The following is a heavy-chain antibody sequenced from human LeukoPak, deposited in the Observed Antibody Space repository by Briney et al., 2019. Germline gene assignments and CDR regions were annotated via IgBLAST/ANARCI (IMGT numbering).Heavy chain of an antibody. CDR3: ARDPPALRFLEWLPDPGNYYYGMDV. Sequence: SETLSLTCAVYGGSFSGYYWSWIRQPPGKGLEWIGEINHSGSTNYNPSLKSRVTISVDTSKNQFSLKLSSVTAADTAVYYCARDPPALRFLEWLPDPGNYYYGMDVWGQGTTVTVSS. D-gene: IGHD3-3*01. CDR2: INHSGST. CDR1: GGSFSGYY. V-gene: IGHV4-34*01. J-gene: IGHJ6*02.